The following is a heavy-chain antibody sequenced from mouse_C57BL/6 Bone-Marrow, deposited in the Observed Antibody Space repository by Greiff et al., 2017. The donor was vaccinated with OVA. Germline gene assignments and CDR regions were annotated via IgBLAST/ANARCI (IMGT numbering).Heavy chain of an antibody. D-gene: IGHD1-1*01. V-gene: IGHV12-3*01. Sequence: QVQLKESGPGLVKPSQSLFLTCSITGFPITSGYYWIWIRQSPGKPLEWMGYITHSGETFYNPSLQSPISITRETSKNQFFLQLNSVTTEDTAMYYCAVDPTYYGSSYWYFDVWGTGTTVTVSS. CDR2: ITHSGET. CDR3: AVDPTYYGSSYWYFDV. J-gene: IGHJ1*03. CDR1: GFPITSGYY.